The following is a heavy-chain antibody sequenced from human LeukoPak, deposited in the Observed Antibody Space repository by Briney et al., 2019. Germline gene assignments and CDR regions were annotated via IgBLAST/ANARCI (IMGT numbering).Heavy chain of an antibody. D-gene: IGHD3-22*01. CDR3: AGNPQGRLPNYDSNGYYVL. CDR2: ITGSGYTI. Sequence: NPGGSLRLSCAASGFTFSDYYMSWIRQAPGKGLEWISYITGSGYTIYDADSVKGRFTISRDNAKSTLYLQLHSLRPEDTAVYYCAGNPQGRLPNYDSNGYYVLWGQGTLVTVSS. CDR1: GFTFSDYY. V-gene: IGHV3-11*04. J-gene: IGHJ4*02.